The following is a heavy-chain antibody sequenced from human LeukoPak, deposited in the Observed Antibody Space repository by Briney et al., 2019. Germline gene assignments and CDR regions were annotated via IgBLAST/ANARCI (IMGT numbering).Heavy chain of an antibody. CDR3: ARDLDDFWSGYSY. CDR1: GFTFSSYS. CDR2: ISSSSSYI. J-gene: IGHJ4*02. D-gene: IGHD3-3*01. Sequence: GGSLRLSCAASGFTFSSYSMNWVRQAPGKGLEWVSSISSSSSYIYYADSVKGRFTISRDNAKNSLYLQMNSLRAEDTAVYYCARDLDDFWSGYSYWGQRTLVTVSS. V-gene: IGHV3-21*01.